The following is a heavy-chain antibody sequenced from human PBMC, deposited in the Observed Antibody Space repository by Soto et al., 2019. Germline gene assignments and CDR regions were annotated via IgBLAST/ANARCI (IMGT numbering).Heavy chain of an antibody. J-gene: IGHJ3*02. CDR2: INPNSGGT. V-gene: IGHV1-2*04. CDR1: GYTFTGYY. Sequence: GASVKVSCKASGYTFTGYYMHWVRQAPGQGLEWMGWINPNSGGTNYAQKFQGWVTMTRDTSISTAYLELSRLRSDDTAVYYCARSGDYGLYAFDIWGQGTMVTVSS. D-gene: IGHD4-17*01. CDR3: ARSGDYGLYAFDI.